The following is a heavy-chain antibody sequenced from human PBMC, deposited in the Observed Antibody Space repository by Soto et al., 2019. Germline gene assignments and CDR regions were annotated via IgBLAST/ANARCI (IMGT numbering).Heavy chain of an antibody. CDR2: IYPCGST. V-gene: IGHV4-30-2*01. J-gene: IGHJ3*02. CDR3: ARTPDI. Sequence: QLPLQEFGLGLVKPSQTLFLHCPGLGGAINSGGYSWSWLRQPTGKGLEWIGYIYPCGSTYYNPSLKSRVTISVDRSKHQFSLKLSSVTAADTAVYYCARTPDIWGQGTMVTVSS. CDR1: GGAINSGGYS.